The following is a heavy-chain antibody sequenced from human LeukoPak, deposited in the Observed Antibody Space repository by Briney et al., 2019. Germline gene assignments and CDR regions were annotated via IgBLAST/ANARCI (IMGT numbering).Heavy chain of an antibody. D-gene: IGHD3-10*01. CDR3: ARHMVRGYLYRY. CDR2: INHSGST. V-gene: IGHV4-34*01. J-gene: IGHJ4*02. Sequence: SETLSLTCAVYGGSFSGYYWSWIRQPPGKGLDWIGEINHSGSTKYNPYLKSRVTISVDTCKNQFSLKLSSVTAADTAVYYCARHMVRGYLYRYWGQGTLVTVSS. CDR1: GGSFSGYY.